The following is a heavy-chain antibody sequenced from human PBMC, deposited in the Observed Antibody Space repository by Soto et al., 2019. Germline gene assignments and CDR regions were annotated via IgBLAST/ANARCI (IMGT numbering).Heavy chain of an antibody. D-gene: IGHD2-15*01. CDR3: ARDGGGYCSGGSCRNFDY. V-gene: IGHV1-69*08. J-gene: IGHJ4*02. CDR1: GGTFSSYT. Sequence: QVQLVQSGAEVKKPGSSVKVSCKASGGTFSSYTISWVRQAPGQGLEWMGRIIPILGIANYAQKFQGRVTITADKSTSTAYMELSSLRSEDMAVYYCARDGGGYCSGGSCRNFDYWGQGTLVTVSS. CDR2: IIPILGIA.